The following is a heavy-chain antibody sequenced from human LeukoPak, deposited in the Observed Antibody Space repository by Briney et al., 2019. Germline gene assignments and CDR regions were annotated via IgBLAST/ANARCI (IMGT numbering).Heavy chain of an antibody. CDR2: TIGSGATT. Sequence: GGSLRLSCAAAGFTFSSFAMTWVRQAPGKGLEWVSGTIGSGATTFYADSVKGRFTISRDNSKNTLFLQMNSLRAEDTATYYCAKKEGDTYASWSMDAWGKGTTVTVSS. V-gene: IGHV3-23*01. CDR3: AKKEGDTYASWSMDA. CDR1: GFTFSSFA. J-gene: IGHJ6*03. D-gene: IGHD2-21*02.